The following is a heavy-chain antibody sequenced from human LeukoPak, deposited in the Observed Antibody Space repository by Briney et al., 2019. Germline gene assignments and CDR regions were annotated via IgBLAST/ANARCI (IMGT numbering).Heavy chain of an antibody. CDR1: GFTFSSYS. D-gene: IGHD3-22*01. CDR3: ARDLAVSLLITSYFYYGMDV. CDR2: ISSSSNYI. V-gene: IGHV3-21*01. Sequence: GGSLRLSCAASGFTFSSYSMNWVRQAPGKGLEWVSSISSSSNYIYYADSVKGRFTISRDNAKNSLYLQMNSLRAEDTAVYYCARDLAVSLLITSYFYYGMDVWGQGTTVTVSS. J-gene: IGHJ6*02.